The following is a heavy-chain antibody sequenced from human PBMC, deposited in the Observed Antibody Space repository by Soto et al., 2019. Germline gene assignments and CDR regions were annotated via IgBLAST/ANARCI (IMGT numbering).Heavy chain of an antibody. J-gene: IGHJ4*02. CDR3: IRGPRPSSVGTGAF. Sequence: LRLSCAASGFVFTMYWMHWVRQVPGEGPEWVTRINDDGTRTDYADSAKGRFTISRDNAKDILYLQMNALRVDDTAVYYCIRGPRPSSVGTGAFWGQGTLVTVSS. D-gene: IGHD3-10*01. CDR1: GFVFTMYW. V-gene: IGHV3-74*01. CDR2: INDDGTRT.